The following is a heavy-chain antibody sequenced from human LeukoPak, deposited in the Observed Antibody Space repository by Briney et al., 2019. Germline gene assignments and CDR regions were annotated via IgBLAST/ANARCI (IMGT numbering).Heavy chain of an antibody. D-gene: IGHD3-10*01. V-gene: IGHV1-2*02. CDR1: GYTFTGYY. J-gene: IGHJ4*02. Sequence: GASVKVSCKASGYTFTGYYMHWVRQAPGQGLEWMGGINPNSGGTNYAQKLEGRVTMTRDTSISTAYMELSRLRSDDTAVYYCASFLAYGSGSYIFDYWGQGTLVTVSS. CDR3: ASFLAYGSGSYIFDY. CDR2: INPNSGGT.